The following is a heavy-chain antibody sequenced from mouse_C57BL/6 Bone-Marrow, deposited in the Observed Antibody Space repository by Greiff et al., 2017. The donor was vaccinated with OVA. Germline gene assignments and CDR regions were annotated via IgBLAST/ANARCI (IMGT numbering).Heavy chain of an antibody. D-gene: IGHD1-1*01. V-gene: IGHV5-9-1*02. J-gene: IGHJ4*01. CDR1: GFTFSSYA. CDR2: ISSGGDYI. Sequence: EVMLVESGEGLVKPGGSLKLSCAASGFTFSSYAMSWVRQTPEKRLEWVAYISSGGDYIYYADTVKGRFTISRDNARNTLYLQMSSMKSEDTALYDCTREGGITTVVGAMDYWGQGTSVTVSS. CDR3: TREGGITTVVGAMDY.